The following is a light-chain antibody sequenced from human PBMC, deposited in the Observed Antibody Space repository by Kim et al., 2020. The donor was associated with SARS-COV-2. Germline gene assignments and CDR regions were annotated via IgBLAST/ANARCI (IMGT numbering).Light chain of an antibody. J-gene: IGLJ2*01. CDR2: DVS. V-gene: IGLV2-14*03. Sequence: SITISCTGNSSGVGGYNYVSWYQHHPGKAPKLMIYDVSNRPSGVSNRFSGPKSGNTASLTISGLQAEDEADYYCSSYTSSSTLVVFGGGTQLTVL. CDR3: SSYTSSSTLVV. CDR1: SSGVGGYNY.